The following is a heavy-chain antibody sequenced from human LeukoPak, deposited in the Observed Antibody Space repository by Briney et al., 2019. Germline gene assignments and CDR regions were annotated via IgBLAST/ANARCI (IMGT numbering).Heavy chain of an antibody. J-gene: IGHJ4*02. Sequence: GGSLRLSCAASGFTFSDYYMSWVRQAPGKGLEWVSVIYSGGSTYYADSVKGRFTISRDNSKNTLYLQMNSLRAEDTAVYYCVSSASGWYYYDYWGQGTLVTVSS. D-gene: IGHD6-19*01. CDR1: GFTFSDYY. V-gene: IGHV3-53*01. CDR3: VSSASGWYYYDY. CDR2: IYSGGST.